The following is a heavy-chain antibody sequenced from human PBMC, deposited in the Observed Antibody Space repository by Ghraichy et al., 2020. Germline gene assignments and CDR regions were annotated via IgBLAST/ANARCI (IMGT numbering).Heavy chain of an antibody. CDR1: GGSISSYY. V-gene: IGHV4-59*08. CDR3: ARVIPGTMIVVVIKGLGDWYFDL. CDR2: IYYSGST. J-gene: IGHJ2*01. Sequence: SQTLSLTCTVSGGSISSYYWSWIRQPPGKGLEWIGYIYYSGSTNYNPSLKSRVTISVDTSKNQFSLKLSPVTAADTAVYYCARVIPGTMIVVVIKGLGDWYFDLWGRGTLVTVSS. D-gene: IGHD3-22*01.